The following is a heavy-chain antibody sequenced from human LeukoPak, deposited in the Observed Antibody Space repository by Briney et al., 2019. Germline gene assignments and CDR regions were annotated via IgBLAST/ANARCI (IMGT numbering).Heavy chain of an antibody. J-gene: IGHJ6*03. Sequence: SETLSLTCTVAGGSISSYYWSWIRQPAGKGLEWIGRIYTSGSTNYNASLKSRVRMSVDTSKNQFSLGLTSVTAADTALCYCAKFGTYPVHVSYSYYYMDVWGKGTTVTVSS. D-gene: IGHD1-26*01. CDR1: GGSISSYY. V-gene: IGHV4-4*07. CDR3: AKFGTYPVHVSYSYYYMDV. CDR2: IYTSGST.